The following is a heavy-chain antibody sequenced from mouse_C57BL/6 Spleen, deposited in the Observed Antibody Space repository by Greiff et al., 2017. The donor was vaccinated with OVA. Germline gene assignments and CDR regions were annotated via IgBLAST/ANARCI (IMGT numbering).Heavy chain of an antibody. CDR3: ARQPFAY. J-gene: IGHJ3*01. CDR2: INPNNGGT. Sequence: EVKLVESGPELVKPGASVKIPCKASGYTFTDYNMDWVKQSHGQSLEWIGDINPNNGGTIYNQKFKGKATLTVDKSSSTAYMELRSLTSEDTAVYYCARQPFAYWGQGTLVTVSA. CDR1: GYTFTDYN. V-gene: IGHV1-18*01.